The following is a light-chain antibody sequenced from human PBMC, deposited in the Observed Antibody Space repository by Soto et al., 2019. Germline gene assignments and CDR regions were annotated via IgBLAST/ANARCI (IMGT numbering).Light chain of an antibody. CDR1: QSVSSN. Sequence: EIVMMPSPATRSVSGEGVATRACRASQSVSSNLAWYQQKPGQAPRLLIDGASTRATGIPARFSCSGSGTEFNLTLRTLQSEDSAVHFCQQYNNSPQTFGQGTKVDIK. J-gene: IGKJ1*01. CDR3: QQYNNSPQT. CDR2: GAS. V-gene: IGKV3-15*01.